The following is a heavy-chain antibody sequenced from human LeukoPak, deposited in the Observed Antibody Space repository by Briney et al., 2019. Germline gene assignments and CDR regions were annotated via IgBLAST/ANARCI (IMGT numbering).Heavy chain of an antibody. CDR2: ISSSGSTI. J-gene: IGHJ4*02. D-gene: IGHD6-13*01. V-gene: IGHV3-11*04. Sequence: GGSLRLSCAASGFTFSDYYMSWIRQAPGKGLEWVSYISSSGSTIYYADSVKGRFTISRDNAKNSLYLQMNSLRAEDTAVYYCARGQQLVECGLKEFDYWGQGTLVTVSS. CDR1: GFTFSDYY. CDR3: ARGQQLVECGLKEFDY.